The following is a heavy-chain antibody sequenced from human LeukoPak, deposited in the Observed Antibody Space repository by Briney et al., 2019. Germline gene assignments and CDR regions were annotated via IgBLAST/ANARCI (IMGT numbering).Heavy chain of an antibody. CDR2: IYYSGST. CDR3: ARVVVAMLGVHWFDP. CDR1: GGSVSSGSYY. V-gene: IGHV4-61*01. D-gene: IGHD2-15*01. J-gene: IGHJ5*02. Sequence: SETLSLTCTVSGGSVSSGSYYWSWIRQPPGKGLEWIGYIYYSGSTNYNPSLKSRVTISVDTSKNQFSLKLSSVTAADTAVYYCARVVVAMLGVHWFDPWGQGTLVTVSS.